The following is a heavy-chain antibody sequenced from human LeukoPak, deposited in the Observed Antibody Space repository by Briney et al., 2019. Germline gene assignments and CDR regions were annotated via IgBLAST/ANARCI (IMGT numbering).Heavy chain of an antibody. CDR2: IYYSGST. V-gene: IGHV4-39*01. Sequence: SETLSLTCTVSGASISSSSYYWGWIRQPPGKGLEWIGSIYYSGSTYYNPSLKSRVTISVDTSKNQFSLKLSSVTAADTAVYYCATSPRYKQQLGYLDYWGQGTLVTVSS. D-gene: IGHD6-13*01. J-gene: IGHJ4*02. CDR1: GASISSSSYY. CDR3: ATSPRYKQQLGYLDY.